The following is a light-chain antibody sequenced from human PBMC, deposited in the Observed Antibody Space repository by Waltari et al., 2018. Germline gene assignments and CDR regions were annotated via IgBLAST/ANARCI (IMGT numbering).Light chain of an antibody. V-gene: IGKV3-20*01. J-gene: IGKJ4*01. Sequence: EIVLTQSPGTLSLSPGERATLSCSASQSVSRSYLAWYQPKPGQAPRLLIFRSSSRATGIPDRFSGSGSGTDFTLTISRLEPEDFAVYYCQQYGSSPPLTFGGGTKVEIK. CDR1: QSVSRSY. CDR3: QQYGSSPPLT. CDR2: RSS.